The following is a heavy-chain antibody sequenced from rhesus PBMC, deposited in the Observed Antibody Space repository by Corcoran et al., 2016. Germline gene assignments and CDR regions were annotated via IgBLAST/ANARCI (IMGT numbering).Heavy chain of an antibody. V-gene: IGHV3S42*01. CDR1: GFTFSSYW. D-gene: IGHD3-34*01. J-gene: IGHJ4*01. CDR2: INSGGGST. CDR3: AKSNWGDYYIDY. Sequence: EVQLVESGGGLAKPGGSLRLSCAASGFTFSSYWMNWVSQTPGKGLEWISAINSGGGSTYYADSVKGRFTISRDNSKNTLSLQMNSLRAEDTAVYYCAKSNWGDYYIDYWGQGVLVTVSS.